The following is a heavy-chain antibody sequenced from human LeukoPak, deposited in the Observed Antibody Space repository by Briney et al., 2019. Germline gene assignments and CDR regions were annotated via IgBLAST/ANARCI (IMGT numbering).Heavy chain of an antibody. V-gene: IGHV1-18*01. CDR3: ASHSSGWYEGAFGI. J-gene: IGHJ3*02. Sequence: ASVTVSFKASGYTFTSYGISWVRQAPGQGLEWMGWISAYNGNTNYAQKLQGRVTMTTDTSTSTAYMELRSLRSDDTAVYYCASHSSGWYEGAFGIWVQGTMVTVPS. D-gene: IGHD6-19*01. CDR2: ISAYNGNT. CDR1: GYTFTSYG.